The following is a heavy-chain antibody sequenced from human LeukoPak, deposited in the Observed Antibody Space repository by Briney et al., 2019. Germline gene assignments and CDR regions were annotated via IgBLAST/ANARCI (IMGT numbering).Heavy chain of an antibody. CDR3: ARGHREREYYFDY. J-gene: IGHJ4*02. V-gene: IGHV4-34*01. Sequence: KPSETLSLTCAVYGGSFSGYYWSWIRQPPGKGLEWIGEINHSGSTNYNPSLKSRVTISVDTSKKRFSLKLSSVTAADTAVYYCARGHREREYYFDYWGQGTLVTVSS. D-gene: IGHD3-10*01. CDR1: GGSFSGYY. CDR2: INHSGST.